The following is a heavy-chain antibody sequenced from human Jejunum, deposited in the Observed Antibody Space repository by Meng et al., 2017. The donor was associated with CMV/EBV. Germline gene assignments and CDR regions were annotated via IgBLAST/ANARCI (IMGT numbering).Heavy chain of an antibody. J-gene: IGHJ4*02. Sequence: GSISSSTYYWVWIRQLPGKGLEWIGSIYYSGSTYYNPSLKSRVTISVDTSKNQFSLKLSSVTAADTAVYYCARDHSPFMVRGEFDYWGQGTLVTV. V-gene: IGHV4-39*07. CDR3: ARDHSPFMVRGEFDY. CDR2: IYYSGST. CDR1: GSISSSTYY. D-gene: IGHD3-10*01.